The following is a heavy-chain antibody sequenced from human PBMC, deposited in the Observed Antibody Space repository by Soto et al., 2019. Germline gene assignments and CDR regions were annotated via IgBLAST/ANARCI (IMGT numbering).Heavy chain of an antibody. J-gene: IGHJ5*02. Sequence: ASVKVSCKASGYTFTSYGISWVRQAPGQRLERMGWISAYNGNTNYAQKLQGRVTMTTDTSTSTACMELRSLRSDDTAVYYCEREHDFWSGSFDPWGQGTLVTVSS. CDR3: EREHDFWSGSFDP. V-gene: IGHV1-18*01. D-gene: IGHD3-3*01. CDR1: GYTFTSYG. CDR2: ISAYNGNT.